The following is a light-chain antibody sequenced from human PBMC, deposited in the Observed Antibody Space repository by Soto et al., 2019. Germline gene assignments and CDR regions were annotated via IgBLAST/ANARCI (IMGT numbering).Light chain of an antibody. CDR1: SSDVGNYNY. CDR3: TSPTPGSLYV. CDR2: MVS. J-gene: IGLJ1*01. V-gene: IGLV2-14*01. Sequence: QSALTQPASVSGSPGQSITISCTGTSSDVGNYNYVSWYQQYPGRVPKLLIYMVSNRPSGVSNRFSGSKSGNTDSLTISGLQAEDEADYFCTSPTPGSLYVFGTGTKLTVL.